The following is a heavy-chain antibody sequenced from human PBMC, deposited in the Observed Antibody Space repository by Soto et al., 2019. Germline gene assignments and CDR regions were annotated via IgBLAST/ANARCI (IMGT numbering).Heavy chain of an antibody. D-gene: IGHD3-10*01. CDR3: ARGDDYGSGTFDY. V-gene: IGHV4-30-2*01. CDR1: GGSISSGGYS. J-gene: IGHJ4*02. Sequence: SETLSLTCAVSGGSISSGGYSWSWIRQPPGKGLEWIGCIYHSGTTYYNPSLKSRVTISVDRSKNQFSLKLSSVTAADMAVYYCARGDDYGSGTFDYWGRGTLVTVSS. CDR2: IYHSGTT.